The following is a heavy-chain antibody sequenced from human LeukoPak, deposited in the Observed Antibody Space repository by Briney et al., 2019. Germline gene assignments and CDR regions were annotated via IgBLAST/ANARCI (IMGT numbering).Heavy chain of an antibody. CDR2: TYYSGST. Sequence: SETLSLTCTVSGGSISSSSYYWGWIRQPPGKGLEWIRSTYYSGSTYYNPSLKSRVTISVDTSKNQFSLKLSSVTAADTAVYYCAREHCSGGSCYSIYYYYYMDVWGKGTTVTVSS. CDR3: AREHCSGGSCYSIYYYYYMDV. D-gene: IGHD2-15*01. CDR1: GGSISSSSYY. V-gene: IGHV4-39*07. J-gene: IGHJ6*03.